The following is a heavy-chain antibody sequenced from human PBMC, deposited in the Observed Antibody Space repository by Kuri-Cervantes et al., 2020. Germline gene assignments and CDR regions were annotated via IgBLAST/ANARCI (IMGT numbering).Heavy chain of an antibody. J-gene: IGHJ3*02. D-gene: IGHD5-18*01. Sequence: ASVKVSCKVSGYTLTELSMHWVRQAPGKGLEWMGGFDPEDGETIYAQKFQGRVTMTEDTSTDTAYMELSSLRSGDTAVYYCATGGDTAMFYDAFDIWGQGTMVTVSS. V-gene: IGHV1-24*01. CDR3: ATGGDTAMFYDAFDI. CDR2: FDPEDGET. CDR1: GYTLTELS.